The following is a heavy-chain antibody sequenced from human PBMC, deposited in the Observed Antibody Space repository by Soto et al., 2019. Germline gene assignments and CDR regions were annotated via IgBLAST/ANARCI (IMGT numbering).Heavy chain of an antibody. V-gene: IGHV4-31*03. CDR3: ARGGGSTKVDY. J-gene: IGHJ4*02. D-gene: IGHD2-2*01. Sequence: QVQLQESGPGLVKPSQTLSLTCTVSGGSITSSGYYWSWIRQHPGEGLEWIGFTSNSGSTSYNPPLKSRITISVDTSSTHFSLNLQSVTAAATAVYYCARGGGSTKVDYWGQGTLVTVSP. CDR1: GGSITSSGYY. CDR2: TSNSGST.